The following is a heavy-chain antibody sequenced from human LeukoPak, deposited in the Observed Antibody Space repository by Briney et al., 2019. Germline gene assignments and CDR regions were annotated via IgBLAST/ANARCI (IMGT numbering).Heavy chain of an antibody. V-gene: IGHV4-31*03. J-gene: IGHJ3*02. CDR2: IYYSGST. Sequence: PSETLSLTCTVSGGSISSGGYYWSWIRQHPGKGLEWIGYIYYSGSTYYNTSLKSRVTISVDTSKNQFSLKLSSVTAADTAVYYCARWRWPQLDAFDIWGQGTMVTVSS. D-gene: IGHD5-24*01. CDR1: GGSISSGGYY. CDR3: ARWRWPQLDAFDI.